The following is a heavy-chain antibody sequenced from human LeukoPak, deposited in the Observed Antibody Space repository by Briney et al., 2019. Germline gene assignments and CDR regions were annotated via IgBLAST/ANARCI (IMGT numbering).Heavy chain of an antibody. J-gene: IGHJ5*02. Sequence: SETLSLTCTVSGGSISSGDYYWSWIRQPPGKGLEWIGYIYYSGSTYYNPSLKSRVTISVDTSKNQFSLKLSSVTAADTAVYYCARERPDGDYAHNWFDPWGQGTLVTVSS. CDR3: ARERPDGDYAHNWFDP. V-gene: IGHV4-30-4*01. D-gene: IGHD4-17*01. CDR1: GGSISSGDYY. CDR2: IYYSGST.